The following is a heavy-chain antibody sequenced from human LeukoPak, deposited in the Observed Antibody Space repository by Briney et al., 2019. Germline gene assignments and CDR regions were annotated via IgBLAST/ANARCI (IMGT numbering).Heavy chain of an antibody. CDR2: IYSGGAI. V-gene: IGHV3-53*01. CDR3: ARRPGN. D-gene: IGHD1-14*01. Sequence: GGSLRLSCVASGFAVGRNYMSWVRQAPGKGLECVSLIYSGGAIRYADSVKGRFTISRDSSKNTLFLQMNDLTVEDTARYYCARRPGNWGQGILVTVSS. J-gene: IGHJ4*02. CDR1: GFAVGRNY.